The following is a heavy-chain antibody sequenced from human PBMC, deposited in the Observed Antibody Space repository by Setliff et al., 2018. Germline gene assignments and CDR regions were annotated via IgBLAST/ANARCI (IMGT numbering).Heavy chain of an antibody. D-gene: IGHD4-17*01. Sequence: SETLSLTCTVSGYSISSGNYWGWIRQPPGKGLEWIWSISHSGSTYYNTSLRSRFTISLDTSKNQFSPKLTSVTAAATAVYYCAGGRRYDYGWDFDYWGQGTLVTVSS. CDR2: ISHSGST. J-gene: IGHJ4*02. V-gene: IGHV4-38-2*02. CDR3: AGGRRYDYGWDFDY. CDR1: GYSISSGNY.